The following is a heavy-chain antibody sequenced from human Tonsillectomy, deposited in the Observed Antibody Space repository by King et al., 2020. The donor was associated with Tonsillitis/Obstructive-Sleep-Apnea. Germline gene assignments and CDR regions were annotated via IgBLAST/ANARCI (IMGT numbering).Heavy chain of an antibody. CDR2: IYYSGST. V-gene: IGHV4-39*01. J-gene: IGHJ6*02. Sequence: QLQESGPGLVKPSETLSLTCTVSGGSISSSSYFWGWIRQPPGRGLEWIGTIYYSGSTYYNPSLKSRVTISVDTSENQFSLKLSSVTTADTAVYYCARHSGEESWGVFDYYGMDVWGQGTTVTVSS. CDR1: GGSISSSSYF. D-gene: IGHD5/OR15-5a*01. CDR3: ARHSGEESWGVFDYYGMDV.